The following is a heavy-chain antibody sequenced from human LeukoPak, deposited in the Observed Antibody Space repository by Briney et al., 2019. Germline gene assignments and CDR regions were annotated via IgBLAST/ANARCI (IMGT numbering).Heavy chain of an antibody. D-gene: IGHD3-3*01. CDR2: IWYDGSNK. CDR1: GFTFSSYG. J-gene: IGHJ4*02. V-gene: IGHV3-33*01. Sequence: PGGSLRLSCAASGFTFSSYGMHWVRQAPGKGLEWVAVIWYDGSNKYYADSVKGRFIISRDNSKNTLYLQMNSLRAEDTAVYYCARGHTYYDFWSGLQIDYWGQGTLVTVSS. CDR3: ARGHTYYDFWSGLQIDY.